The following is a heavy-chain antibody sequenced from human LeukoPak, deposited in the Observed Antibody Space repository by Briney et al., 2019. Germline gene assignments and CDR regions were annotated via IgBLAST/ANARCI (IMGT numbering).Heavy chain of an antibody. Sequence: ASVKVSCTASGYTFTGYYMHWVRQAPGQGLEWMGWINPNSGGTNYAQKFQGRVTMTRDTSISTASMELSRLRSDTTALYYCVRDSSQGGGYYMDVWGKGTTVTISS. J-gene: IGHJ6*03. V-gene: IGHV1-2*02. CDR1: GYTFTGYY. CDR3: VRDSSQGGGYYMDV. D-gene: IGHD3-16*01. CDR2: INPNSGGT.